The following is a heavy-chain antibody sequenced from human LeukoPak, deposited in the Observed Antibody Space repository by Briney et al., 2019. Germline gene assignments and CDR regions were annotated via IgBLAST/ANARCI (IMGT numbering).Heavy chain of an antibody. D-gene: IGHD3-3*01. V-gene: IGHV3-21*04. CDR1: GFTFSSYS. Sequence: GGSLRLSCAASGFTFSSYSMNWVRQAPGKGLEWVSSISSSSSYIYYADSVKGRFTISRDNAKNSLYLQMNSLRAEDTALYYCAKDRRALYGGITIFGVVPNDAFDIWGQGTMVTVSS. CDR3: AKDRRALYGGITIFGVVPNDAFDI. J-gene: IGHJ3*02. CDR2: ISSSSSYI.